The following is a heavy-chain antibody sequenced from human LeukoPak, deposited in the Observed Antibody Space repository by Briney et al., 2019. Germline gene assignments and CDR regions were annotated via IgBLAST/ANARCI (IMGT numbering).Heavy chain of an antibody. CDR1: GFTFCNAW. Sequence: GGSLRLSWAASGFTFCNAWMNWVRQATGKGLEWVGRIKSKTDGGTTDYAAPVKGRFTISRDDSKNTLYLQMNSLKMEDTVVYYCTRFLSDLPWGQGTLVTVSS. V-gene: IGHV3-15*01. CDR2: IKSKTDGGTT. CDR3: TRFLSDLP. J-gene: IGHJ5*02.